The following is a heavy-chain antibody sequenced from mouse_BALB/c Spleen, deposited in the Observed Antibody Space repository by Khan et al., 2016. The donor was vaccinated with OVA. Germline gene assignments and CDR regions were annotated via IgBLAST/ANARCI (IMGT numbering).Heavy chain of an antibody. CDR1: GFSLSSNG. Sequence: VQLKQSGPGLVAPPQSLSITCTVSGFSLSSNGVSWVRQPPGKGLEWLGVIWGDGSTNYHSTLKSRLIISKDNSKSQVFLKLNSLQTDDTATYYCAKCTPDYYSMDYWGQGTSVTVSS. J-gene: IGHJ4*01. V-gene: IGHV2-3*01. CDR2: IWGDGST. CDR3: AKCTPDYYSMDY.